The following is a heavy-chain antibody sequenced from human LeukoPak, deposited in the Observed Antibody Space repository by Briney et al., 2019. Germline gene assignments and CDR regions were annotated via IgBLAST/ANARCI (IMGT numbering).Heavy chain of an antibody. CDR1: GFTFSSYE. Sequence: GGSLRLSCAASGFTFSSYEMNWVRQAPGKGLEWVSYISSSGSTIYYADSVKGRFIISRDNDKNSLYLQMNNLKMDDTAFYFCSRDGSSTPPYHFDNWGQGTLVTVSS. J-gene: IGHJ4*02. CDR2: ISSSGSTI. CDR3: SRDGSSTPPYHFDN. D-gene: IGHD2-2*01. V-gene: IGHV3-48*03.